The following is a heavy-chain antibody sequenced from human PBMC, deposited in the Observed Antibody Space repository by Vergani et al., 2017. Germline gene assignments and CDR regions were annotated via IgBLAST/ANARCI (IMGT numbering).Heavy chain of an antibody. J-gene: IGHJ5*02. Sequence: QVKLQESGPGLVKPSETLSLTCTVSGASVNSYYWSWIRQPPGKGLEWMGYVSFRGDTLYDPSVKGRMTISLNTSSNQISLYLTSVTAADTAVYYCASDTHSGQRADRWGQGILVTVTS. V-gene: IGHV4-59*02. CDR2: VSFRGDT. D-gene: IGHD6-19*01. CDR1: GASVNSYY. CDR3: ASDTHSGQRADR.